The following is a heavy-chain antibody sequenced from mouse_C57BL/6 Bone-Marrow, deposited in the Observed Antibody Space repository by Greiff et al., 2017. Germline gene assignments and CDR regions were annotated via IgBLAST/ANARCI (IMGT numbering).Heavy chain of an antibody. Sequence: EVQLVESGGGLVKPGGSLKLSCAASGFTFSDYGMHWVRQAPEKGLEWVAYISSGSSTIYYADTVKGRFTISRDNAKNTLFLQMTSLRSEDTAMYYCARGATVVATGFDYWGQGTTLTVSS. CDR2: ISSGSSTI. CDR3: ARGATVVATGFDY. J-gene: IGHJ2*01. D-gene: IGHD1-1*01. CDR1: GFTFSDYG. V-gene: IGHV5-17*01.